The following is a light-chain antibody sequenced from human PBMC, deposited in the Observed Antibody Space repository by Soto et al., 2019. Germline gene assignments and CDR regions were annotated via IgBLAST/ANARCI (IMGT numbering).Light chain of an antibody. CDR2: GAS. V-gene: IGKV3-15*01. CDR3: QQYYNWPRT. Sequence: ILMTQCPATRSVSPGERATCSCRAGQNIHTNLAWYQQKTGQAPRLLLYGASTGATGLPARFSGSGSGTELTLPINRLQAEDCQVYYCQQYYNWPRTFGQGTRLEIK. CDR1: QNIHTN. J-gene: IGKJ5*01.